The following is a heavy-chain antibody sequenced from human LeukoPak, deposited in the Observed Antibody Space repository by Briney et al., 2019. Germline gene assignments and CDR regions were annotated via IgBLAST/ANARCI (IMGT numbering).Heavy chain of an antibody. J-gene: IGHJ3*02. CDR1: GSTFRSYS. Sequence: GGSLRRASAASGSTFRSYSMKWVRQGPGGGLEWVSSSSSSSSYIHSADSVRGRFTISRDNDKNSLFLQMNSLRAEDTAVYYCARDEWGDAFDIWGQGTMVTVFS. CDR2: SSSSSSYI. D-gene: IGHD1-26*01. V-gene: IGHV3-21*01. CDR3: ARDEWGDAFDI.